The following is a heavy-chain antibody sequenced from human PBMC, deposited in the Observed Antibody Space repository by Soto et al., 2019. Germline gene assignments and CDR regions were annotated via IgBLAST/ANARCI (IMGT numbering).Heavy chain of an antibody. CDR2: MNPNSGKT. Sequence: GASVKVSCKASGYTFTSNDINWVRQATGQGLEWMGWMNPNSGKTVYAQKFQGRVTMTRNTSISTAYIDLSSLRSEDTAVYYCARVRRDYYDSSGYPDKWFDPWGQGTLVTVSS. CDR1: GYTFTSND. J-gene: IGHJ5*02. CDR3: ARVRRDYYDSSGYPDKWFDP. V-gene: IGHV1-8*01. D-gene: IGHD3-22*01.